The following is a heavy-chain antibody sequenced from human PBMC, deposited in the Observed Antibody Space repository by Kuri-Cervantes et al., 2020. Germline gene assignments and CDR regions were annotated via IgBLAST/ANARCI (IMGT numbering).Heavy chain of an antibody. CDR1: GGSISSYY. J-gene: IGHJ3*02. V-gene: IGHV4-59*12. D-gene: IGHD6-19*01. Sequence: SETLSLTCTVSGGSISSYYWSWIRQPPGKGLEWIGYIYYSGSTTYNPSLKSRVTISVDTTKNQFFLKLSSVTAADTAVYYCARSPSAIAVAGTGAFDIWGQGTMVTVSS. CDR3: ARSPSAIAVAGTGAFDI. CDR2: IYYSGST.